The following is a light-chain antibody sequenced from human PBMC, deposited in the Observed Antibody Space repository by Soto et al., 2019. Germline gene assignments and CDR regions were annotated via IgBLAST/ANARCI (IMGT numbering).Light chain of an antibody. CDR1: QSVSSG. Sequence: ETVMTQSPATLSVSPGERATLSCRASQSVSSGLAWYQQKPGQAPRPLICGASTRATGIPARFSGSGSGTEFTLTISSLQSEDCAVYYCQQYSNWPLTFGGGTKVEIK. V-gene: IGKV3-15*01. CDR3: QQYSNWPLT. J-gene: IGKJ4*01. CDR2: GAS.